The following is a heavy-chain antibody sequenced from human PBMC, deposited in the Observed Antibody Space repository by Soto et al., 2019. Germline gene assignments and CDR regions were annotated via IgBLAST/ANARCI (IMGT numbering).Heavy chain of an antibody. CDR3: ERWTMYSSSSFYFDY. Sequence: QVQLQESGPGLVKPSGTLSLTCTVSGGSINSDNWWNWVRQPPGKGLEWIGQIYHNGGTNYNPSLWSRDTISVDKSKNQFSLKLTSVTAADTSVYDCERWTMYSSSSFYFDYWGQGTLVTVSS. CDR1: GGSINSDNW. J-gene: IGHJ4*02. D-gene: IGHD6-13*01. V-gene: IGHV4-4*02. CDR2: IYHNGGT.